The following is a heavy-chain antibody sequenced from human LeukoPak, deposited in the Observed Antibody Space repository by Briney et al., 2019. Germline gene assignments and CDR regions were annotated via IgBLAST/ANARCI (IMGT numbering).Heavy chain of an antibody. CDR2: IYYSGST. V-gene: IGHV4-59*01. J-gene: IGHJ4*02. D-gene: IGHD5-12*01. Sequence: PSETLSLTCTVSGASITNYYWNWIRQPPGKGLEWIGYIYYSGSTNYNPSLKSRVTISVDTSKNQFSLRLTSVSAADTAVYYCARGFDSKSTYFDYWGQGTLLTVSS. CDR3: ARGFDSKSTYFDY. CDR1: GASITNYY.